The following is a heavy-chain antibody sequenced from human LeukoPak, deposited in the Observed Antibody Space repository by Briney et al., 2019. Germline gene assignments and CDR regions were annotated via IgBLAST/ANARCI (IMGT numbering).Heavy chain of an antibody. CDR2: INAGTGKT. CDR1: GYRFTSDMHA. V-gene: IGHV1-3*01. CDR3: ARDSDSSGWSWVY. D-gene: IGHD6-19*01. Sequence: GASVKLSCKASGYRFTSDMHAIHWMRQAPGHRLEWLGYINAGTGKTMYSQKFQGRVTITGDTYASTVSMELSSLTSEDTATYYCARDSDSSGWSWVYWGQGTLLIVSS. J-gene: IGHJ4*02.